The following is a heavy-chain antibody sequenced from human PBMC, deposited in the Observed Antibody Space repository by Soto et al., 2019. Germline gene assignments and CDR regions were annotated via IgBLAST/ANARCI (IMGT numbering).Heavy chain of an antibody. Sequence: NPSETLSLTCTVSGGSISSSSYYWDWIRQPPGKGLEWIGSIYYSGSTYYNPSLKSRVTISVDTSKNQFSLKLSSVTAADTAVYYCSRGIRGYSYGLQAAFDYWGQVTLVT. V-gene: IGHV4-39*01. J-gene: IGHJ4*02. D-gene: IGHD5-18*01. CDR2: IYYSGST. CDR3: SRGIRGYSYGLQAAFDY. CDR1: GGSISSSSYY.